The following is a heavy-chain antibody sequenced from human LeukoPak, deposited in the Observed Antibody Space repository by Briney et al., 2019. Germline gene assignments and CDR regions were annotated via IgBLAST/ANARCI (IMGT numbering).Heavy chain of an antibody. CDR2: INPNSGGT. CDR1: GYTFTGYY. V-gene: IGHV1-2*02. J-gene: IGHJ6*03. Sequence: GASVKVSCKASGYTFTGYYMHWVRQAPGQGLEWMGWINPNSGGTNYAQKFQGRVTMTRDTSISTAYMELSRLRSHDTAVYYCASPLKRTGYCSSTSCYRNYYYYMDVWGKGTTVTVSS. D-gene: IGHD2-2*01. CDR3: ASPLKRTGYCSSTSCYRNYYYYMDV.